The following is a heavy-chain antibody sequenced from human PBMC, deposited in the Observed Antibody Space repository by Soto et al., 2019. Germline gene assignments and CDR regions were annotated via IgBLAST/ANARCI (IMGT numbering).Heavy chain of an antibody. J-gene: IGHJ5*02. CDR1: GGTFSSYA. CDR2: IIPIFGTA. D-gene: IGHD3-22*01. Sequence: QVQLVQSGAEVKKPGSSVKVSCKASGGTFSSYAISWVRQAPGQRLEWMGGIIPIFGTANYAQKFQGRVKITADECTSTAYMELSSLRSEDTAMYYCARGSELGITMIWFDPWGQGTLVTVSS. V-gene: IGHV1-69*01. CDR3: ARGSELGITMIWFDP.